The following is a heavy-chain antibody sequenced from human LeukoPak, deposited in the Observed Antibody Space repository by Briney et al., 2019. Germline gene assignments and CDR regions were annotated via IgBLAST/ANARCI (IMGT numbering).Heavy chain of an antibody. CDR3: ARATPGCLHGYSFDY. D-gene: IGHD5-24*01. CDR2: MNPNSGNT. V-gene: IGHV1-8*02. J-gene: IGHJ4*02. CDR1: GYTFKNYD. Sequence: GASVKVSCKASGYTFKNYDINWVRQASGQGLEWMGWMNPNSGNTGFAQKFQDRVSMTRDTSISTAYMELTSLRSGDTAVYFCARATPGCLHGYSFDYWGQGTVVTVYS.